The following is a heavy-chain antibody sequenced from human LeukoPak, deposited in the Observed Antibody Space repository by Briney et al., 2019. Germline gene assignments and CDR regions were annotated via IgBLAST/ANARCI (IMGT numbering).Heavy chain of an antibody. CDR1: GFTFSSYL. D-gene: IGHD2-15*01. V-gene: IGHV3-7*01. CDR3: AREFLGYCSGGSCYSSL. CDR2: IKQDGSEK. J-gene: IGHJ4*02. Sequence: GGSLRLSCAASGFTFSSYLMSWVRQAPGKGLEWVANIKQDGSEKYYVDSVKGRFTISRDNAKNSLYLQMNSLRAEDTAVYYCAREFLGYCSGGSCYSSLWGQGTLVTVSS.